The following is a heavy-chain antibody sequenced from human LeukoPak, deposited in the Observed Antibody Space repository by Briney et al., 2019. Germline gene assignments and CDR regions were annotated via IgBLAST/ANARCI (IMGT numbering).Heavy chain of an antibody. Sequence: WMARINPTSGGTTYPQKFPGRFTMTSDTSISTAYMELSRLRSDDTAVYSCARFTNGPGDYWGQGTLVTVSS. CDR3: ARFTNGPGDY. J-gene: IGHJ4*02. V-gene: IGHV1-2*06. CDR2: INPTSGGT. D-gene: IGHD2-8*01.